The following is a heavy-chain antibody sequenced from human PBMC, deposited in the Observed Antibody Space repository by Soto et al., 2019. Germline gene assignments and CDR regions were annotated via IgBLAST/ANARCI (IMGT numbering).Heavy chain of an antibody. CDR2: ISYDGSNK. Sequence: QVQLVESGGGVVQPGRSLRLSCAASGFTFSSYAMHWVRQAPGTGLEWVAVISYDGSNKYYADSVKGRFTISRDNSKNTLYLQMNSLRAEDTAVYYCARTYCGGDCYSVNYYYYGMDVWGQGTTVTVSS. D-gene: IGHD2-21*02. CDR1: GFTFSSYA. J-gene: IGHJ6*02. V-gene: IGHV3-30-3*01. CDR3: ARTYCGGDCYSVNYYYYGMDV.